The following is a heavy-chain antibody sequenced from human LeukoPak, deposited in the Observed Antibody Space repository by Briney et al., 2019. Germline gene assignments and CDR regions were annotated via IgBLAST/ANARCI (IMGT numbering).Heavy chain of an antibody. D-gene: IGHD4-17*01. J-gene: IGHJ5*02. CDR1: GGSLSSSNSY. CDR2: IYYSGST. V-gene: IGHV4-39*01. Sequence: SETLSLTCTVSGGSLSSSNSYWTWIRQPPGKGLEWIGSIYYSGSTYYNPSLKSRVTISLDTSKNQFSLKLSSVTAADTAVYYCARSQGADYGEIWFDPWGQGTLVTVSS. CDR3: ARSQGADYGEIWFDP.